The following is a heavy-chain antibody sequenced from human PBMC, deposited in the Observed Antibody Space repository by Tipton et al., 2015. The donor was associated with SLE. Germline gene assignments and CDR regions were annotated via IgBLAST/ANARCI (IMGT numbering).Heavy chain of an antibody. V-gene: IGHV4-4*09. CDR2: IYTSGST. CDR3: ARGGSSSWYDAEYFQH. D-gene: IGHD6-13*01. J-gene: IGHJ1*01. Sequence: TLSLTCTVPGGSISSYYWSWIRQPPGKGLEWIGYIYTSGSTNYNPSLKSRVTISVDTSKNQFSLKLSSVTAADTAVYYCARGGSSSWYDAEYFQHWGQGTLVTVSS. CDR1: GGSISSYY.